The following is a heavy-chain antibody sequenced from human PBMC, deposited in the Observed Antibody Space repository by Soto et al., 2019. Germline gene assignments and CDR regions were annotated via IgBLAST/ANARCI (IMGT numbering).Heavy chain of an antibody. CDR1: GFTFSNYE. D-gene: IGHD2-21*02. J-gene: IGHJ4*02. V-gene: IGHV3-48*03. Sequence: EVQLVESGGDLAQPGGSLRLSCAASGFTFSNYEVNWVRQGPGKGLEWISYITTSGDVMYYAGSVRGRFTVSRDSAKNSVYLQMNSLRVEDTGVYYCAREEINCCGDCFFLWGQGTLVTVSS. CDR2: ITTSGDVM. CDR3: AREEINCCGDCFFL.